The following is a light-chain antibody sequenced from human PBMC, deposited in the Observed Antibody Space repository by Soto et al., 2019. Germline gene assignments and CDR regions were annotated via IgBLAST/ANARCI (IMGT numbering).Light chain of an antibody. CDR2: EVS. Sequence: QSALTQPPSASGSPGQSVTISCTGTSSDIGGYNFVSWYQQHAGKAPKLLIHEVSKRPSGVPDRFSASKSANTASLTVSGLQAEDEADYYCSSNAGPNIVLFGGGTKLTVL. CDR3: SSNAGPNIVL. CDR1: SSDIGGYNF. V-gene: IGLV2-8*01. J-gene: IGLJ3*02.